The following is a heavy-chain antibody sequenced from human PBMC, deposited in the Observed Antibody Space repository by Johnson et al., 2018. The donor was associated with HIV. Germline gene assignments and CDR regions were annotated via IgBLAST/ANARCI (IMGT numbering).Heavy chain of an antibody. CDR2: LGTAGDT. J-gene: IGHJ3*02. CDR3: ARAWNNWNYGVPDAFDI. D-gene: IGHD1-7*01. V-gene: IGHV3-13*01. Sequence: VQLVESGGGLVQPGGSLRLSCAASGFTFSSYDMHWVRQATGKGLEWVSALGTAGDTYYPGSVKGRFTISRDNSKNTLYLQMNSLGAEDTAVYYCARAWNNWNYGVPDAFDIWGQGTMVTVSS. CDR1: GFTFSSYD.